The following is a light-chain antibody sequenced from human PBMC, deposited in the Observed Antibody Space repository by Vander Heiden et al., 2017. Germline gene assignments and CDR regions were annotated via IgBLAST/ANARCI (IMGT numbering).Light chain of an antibody. CDR1: SSDVGGYKY. CDR3: SSYTSSTTRV. J-gene: IGLJ1*01. Sequence: QSALTQPASVSGPPGQSITISCIGTSSDVGGYKYVSWYQQHPGKAPELMIYEVSNRPSGVSNRFSGSKSGNTASLTISGLQAEDEADYYCSSYTSSTTRVFGTGTKVTVL. V-gene: IGLV2-14*01. CDR2: EVS.